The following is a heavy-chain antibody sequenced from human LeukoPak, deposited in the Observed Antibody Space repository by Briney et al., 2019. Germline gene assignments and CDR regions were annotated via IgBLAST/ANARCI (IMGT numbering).Heavy chain of an antibody. J-gene: IGHJ4*02. Sequence: PSETLSLTCTVSGGSISSGSYYWGWIRQPPGKGLEWIGSIYHSGSTYYNPSLKSRVTISVDTSKNQFSLKLSSVTAADTAVYYCANAPFYDYGVQFTTDYWGQGTLVTVSS. D-gene: IGHD4-17*01. CDR2: IYHSGST. CDR3: ANAPFYDYGVQFTTDY. CDR1: GGSISSGSYY. V-gene: IGHV4-39*07.